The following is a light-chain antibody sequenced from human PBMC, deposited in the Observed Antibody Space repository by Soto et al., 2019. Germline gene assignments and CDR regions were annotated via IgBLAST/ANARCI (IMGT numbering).Light chain of an antibody. J-gene: IGLJ1*01. V-gene: IGLV2-18*01. CDR3: SLYTSENTYV. CDR2: EAS. CDR1: STDFVGYNR. Sequence: QSVLTQPPSVSGSPGQSVTISCTGTSTDFVGYNRVSWYQQPPGTAPKLIIYEASNRPSGVPDRFSGSKSGNTASLTISGLQAADEADYYCSLYTSENTYVFXTGTKVTVL.